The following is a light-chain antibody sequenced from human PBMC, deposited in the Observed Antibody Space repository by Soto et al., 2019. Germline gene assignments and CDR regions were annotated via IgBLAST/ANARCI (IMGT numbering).Light chain of an antibody. Sequence: DIQMTQAPSTLSASVGDRVTITCRASQSIISCLAWYQQKPGNAPKLLIYDASSLESGVPAKFSGSVSGTEFTLTISSLQTDDFATYSCQLYNNDWTFGKGTKVESK. V-gene: IGKV1-5*01. CDR3: QLYNNDWT. CDR1: QSIISC. CDR2: DAS. J-gene: IGKJ1*01.